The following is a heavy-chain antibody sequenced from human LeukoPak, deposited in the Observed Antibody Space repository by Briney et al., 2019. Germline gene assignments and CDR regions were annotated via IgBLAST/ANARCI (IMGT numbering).Heavy chain of an antibody. CDR1: GGSISSSSYY. V-gene: IGHV4-39*07. J-gene: IGHJ4*02. Sequence: SETLSLTCTVSGGSISSSSYYWGWIRQPPGKGLEWIGNTYYGGNTYYNPSLKSRVTISVDTSKNQFSLKLSSVTAADTAVYYCARSGDSVANRDYFDYWGQGTLVTVSS. CDR2: TYYGGNT. CDR3: ARSGDSVANRDYFDY. D-gene: IGHD2-15*01.